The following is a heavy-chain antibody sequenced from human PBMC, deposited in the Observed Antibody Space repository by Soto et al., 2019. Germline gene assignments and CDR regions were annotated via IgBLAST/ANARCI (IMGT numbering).Heavy chain of an antibody. V-gene: IGHV3-48*03. J-gene: IGHJ6*02. CDR1: GFTFSSYE. Sequence: EVQLVESGGGLVQPGGSLRLSCAASGFTFSSYEMNWVRQAPGKGLEWVSYISSSGSTIYYADSVKGRFTISRDNAKNSLYMQMNRMRAEDTAVYYCARDTTTLTGYYYYGMDVWGQGTTVTVSS. CDR2: ISSSGSTI. CDR3: ARDTTTLTGYYYYGMDV. D-gene: IGHD5-12*01.